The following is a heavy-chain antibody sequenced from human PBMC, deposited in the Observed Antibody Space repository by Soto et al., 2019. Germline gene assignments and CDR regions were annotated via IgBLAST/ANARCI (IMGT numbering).Heavy chain of an antibody. CDR1: GFDFSGSA. CDR2: IRTKPNSYAA. J-gene: IGHJ5*02. D-gene: IGHD6-19*01. CDR3: ARPISSGWFDP. Sequence: EVQLVESGGGLVQPGGSLDLSCATSGFDFSGSAMHWVRQASGRGLAWLGRIRTKPNSYAAIYAASVKDRITISRDDSKKMVYLHMSGLKTEDTAVYYCARPISSGWFDPWGQGTLVSVTS. V-gene: IGHV3-73*01.